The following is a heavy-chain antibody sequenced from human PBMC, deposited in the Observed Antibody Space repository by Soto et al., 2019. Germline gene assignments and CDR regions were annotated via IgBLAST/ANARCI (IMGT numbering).Heavy chain of an antibody. CDR1: GFTVSSHY. CDR3: AGDCSGGSCYPALGA. D-gene: IGHD2-15*01. J-gene: IGHJ5*02. Sequence: GGSLRLSCAASGFTVSSHYMSWVRQAPGKGLEWVSFIYSGGDTYYADPVKGRFTISRDNSKNTLYLQMNSLRVEDTAFYYCAGDCSGGSCYPALGAWGQGTLVTVSS. CDR2: IYSGGDT. V-gene: IGHV3-53*01.